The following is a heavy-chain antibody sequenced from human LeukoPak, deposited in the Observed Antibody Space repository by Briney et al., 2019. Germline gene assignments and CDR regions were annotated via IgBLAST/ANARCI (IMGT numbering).Heavy chain of an antibody. CDR3: AKRDRPCSGDCSAPYYFDY. D-gene: IGHD2-21*02. J-gene: IGHJ4*02. V-gene: IGHV3-23*01. CDR2: ISSSGANT. CDR1: GFTFSSYA. Sequence: PGGSLRLSCAASGFTFSSYAMSWVRQAPGKGLEWVSSISSSGANTYYADSVKGRFTIARDNSKNTLYLTMRRLSAEDTAVSSCAKRDRPCSGDCSAPYYFDYWGQGTLVTVSS.